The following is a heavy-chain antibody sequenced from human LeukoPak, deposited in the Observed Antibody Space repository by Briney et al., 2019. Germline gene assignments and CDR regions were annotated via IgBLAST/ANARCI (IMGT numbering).Heavy chain of an antibody. Sequence: PGGSLRLSCAASGFTFSSYSMNWVRQAPGKGLEWVSSISSSSSYIYYADSVKGRFTISRDNAKNSLYLQMNSLRAEDTAVYYCARGPIVVVPAAISPLDYWGQGTLVTVSS. J-gene: IGHJ4*02. CDR2: ISSSSSYI. CDR1: GFTFSSYS. D-gene: IGHD2-2*02. CDR3: ARGPIVVVPAAISPLDY. V-gene: IGHV3-21*01.